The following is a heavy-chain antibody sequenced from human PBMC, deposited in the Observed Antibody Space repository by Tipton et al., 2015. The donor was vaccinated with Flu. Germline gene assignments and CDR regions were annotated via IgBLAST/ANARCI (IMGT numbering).Heavy chain of an antibody. J-gene: IGHJ4*02. CDR1: GFTFSSYG. D-gene: IGHD3-9*01. Sequence: SLRLSCAASGFTFSSYGMHWVRQAPGKGLEWVAFIRYDGSNKYYADSVKGRFTISRDNSKNTLCLQMNSLRAEDTAVYYCAKDPVLRYFDWLSDFDYWDQGTLVTVSS. CDR3: AKDPVLRYFDWLSDFDY. CDR2: IRYDGSNK. V-gene: IGHV3-30*02.